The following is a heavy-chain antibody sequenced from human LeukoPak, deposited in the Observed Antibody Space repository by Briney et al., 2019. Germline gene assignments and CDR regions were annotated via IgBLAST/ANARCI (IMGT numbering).Heavy chain of an antibody. CDR2: ISGSGGST. J-gene: IGHJ4*02. CDR1: GFTFSSYA. D-gene: IGHD6-19*01. V-gene: IGHV3-23*01. Sequence: PGGSLRLSCAASGFTFSSYAMSWVRQAPGKGLEWVSAISGSGGSTYYADSVKGRFTISRDNSKNTLYLQMNSLRAEDTAVYYCAKDRAVASVGTAGDYYFDYWGQGTLVTVSS. CDR3: AKDRAVASVGTAGDYYFDY.